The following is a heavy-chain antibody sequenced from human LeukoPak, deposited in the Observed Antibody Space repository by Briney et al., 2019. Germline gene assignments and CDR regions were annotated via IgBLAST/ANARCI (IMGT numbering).Heavy chain of an antibody. CDR1: GFTVSSSY. D-gene: IGHD4-17*01. Sequence: GGSLRLSCAASGFTVSSSYMSWVRQAPGKGLEWVSVIYSGGSTYYADSVKGRFTISRDSSKNTLYHQMNSLRAEDTAVYYCARGKDDYGNYYFDYWGQGTLVTVSS. J-gene: IGHJ4*02. CDR2: IYSGGST. CDR3: ARGKDDYGNYYFDY. V-gene: IGHV3-66*01.